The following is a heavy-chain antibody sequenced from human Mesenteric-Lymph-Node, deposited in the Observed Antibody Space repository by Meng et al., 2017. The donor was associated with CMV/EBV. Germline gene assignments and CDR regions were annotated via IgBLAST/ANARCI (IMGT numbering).Heavy chain of an antibody. D-gene: IGHD3-9*01. CDR2: INHSGST. J-gene: IGHJ4*02. V-gene: IGHV4-34*01. CDR3: ARGSSYDILTGYFDY. Sequence: QWQLTPWVEGLLNPSETRSVTCAVYGGSFSGYYWNWIRQSPEKGLEWIWEINHSGSTTYNPSFTSRIIISVDTSTNQISLNMSSVTAADTAVYYCARGSSYDILTGYFDYWGQGALVTVSS. CDR1: GGSFSGYY.